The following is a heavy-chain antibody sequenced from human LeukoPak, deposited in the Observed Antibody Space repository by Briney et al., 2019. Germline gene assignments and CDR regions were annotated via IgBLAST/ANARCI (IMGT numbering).Heavy chain of an antibody. D-gene: IGHD2-8*01. Sequence: GGSLRLSCAASGFTFSNYAMSWVRQAPGKGLEWVSAINDSGGSTYYADSVKGRFTISRDNSNNILYLQMNSLRTEDTAVYYCAKDRCSNGIGCYYYYMEVWGKGTTVTISS. CDR3: AKDRCSNGIGCYYYYMEV. CDR1: GFTFSNYA. V-gene: IGHV3-23*01. J-gene: IGHJ6*03. CDR2: INDSGGST.